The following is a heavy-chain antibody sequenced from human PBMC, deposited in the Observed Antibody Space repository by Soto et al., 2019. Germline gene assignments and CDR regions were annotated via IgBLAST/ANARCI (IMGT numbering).Heavy chain of an antibody. CDR2: ISYDGSNK. CDR3: AKIAAVAGPFDP. Sequence: QVQLVESGGGVVQPGRSLRLSCAASGFTFSSYGMHWVRQAPGKGLEWVAVISYDGSNKYYADSVKGRFAISRDNSKNTLYLQTNSLRAEDTAVYYCAKIAAVAGPFDPWGQGTLDTVSS. V-gene: IGHV3-30*18. D-gene: IGHD6-19*01. CDR1: GFTFSSYG. J-gene: IGHJ5*02.